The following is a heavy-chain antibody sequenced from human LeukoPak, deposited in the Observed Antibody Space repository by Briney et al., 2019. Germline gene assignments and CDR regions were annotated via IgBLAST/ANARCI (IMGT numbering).Heavy chain of an antibody. Sequence: PSETLSLTCTVSGDSITSYYWSWIRQPPGKGLEWIGRVSVSGSLDYYPSLKSRVSMSVDTSKNQFSLRLSSVTAADTAVYYCAREDFWSRSYYYMDVWGRGTTVTVSS. CDR2: VSVSGSL. CDR1: GDSITSYY. CDR3: AREDFWSRSYYYMDV. D-gene: IGHD3-3*01. V-gene: IGHV4-4*07. J-gene: IGHJ6*03.